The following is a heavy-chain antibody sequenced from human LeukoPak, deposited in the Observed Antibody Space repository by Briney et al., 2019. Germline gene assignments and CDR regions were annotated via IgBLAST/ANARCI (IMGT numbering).Heavy chain of an antibody. V-gene: IGHV4-59*12. Sequence: PSETLSLTCTVSGGSISSYYWSWIRQPPGKGLEWIGYIYYSGSTNYNPSLKSRVTISVDTSKNQFSLKLSSVTAADTAVYYCARAHQAYYYGMDVWGQGTTVTVSS. CDR3: ARAHQAYYYGMDV. CDR2: IYYSGST. CDR1: GGSISSYY. D-gene: IGHD2-2*01. J-gene: IGHJ6*02.